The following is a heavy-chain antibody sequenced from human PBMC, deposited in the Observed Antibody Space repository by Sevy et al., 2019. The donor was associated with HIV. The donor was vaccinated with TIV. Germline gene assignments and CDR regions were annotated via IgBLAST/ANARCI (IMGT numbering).Heavy chain of an antibody. CDR2: ISSSGSPI. V-gene: IGHV3-48*03. D-gene: IGHD3-22*01. CDR1: GFTFSSYE. CDR3: AREPGLHSSGYSGGFDY. J-gene: IGHJ4*02. Sequence: GGSLRLSCEASGFTFSSYEMNWVRQAPGKGLEWISYISSSGSPIYYPDSVKGRFTVSRDNAKNLVYLQMNSLRAEDTAIYYCAREPGLHSSGYSGGFDYWGQGTLVTVSS.